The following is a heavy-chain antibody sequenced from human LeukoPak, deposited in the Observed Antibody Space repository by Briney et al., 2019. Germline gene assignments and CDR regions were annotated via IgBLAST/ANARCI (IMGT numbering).Heavy chain of an antibody. D-gene: IGHD3-16*01. CDR2: IYHSGST. J-gene: IGHJ3*02. CDR3: ASGGYYPSNSDAFDI. Sequence: SETLSLTCTVSGYSISSGYYWGWIRQTPGKGLEWIGSIYHSGSTYYTPSLKSRVTISVDTSKNQFSLKLSSVTAADTAVYYCASGGYYPSNSDAFDIWGQGTMVTVSS. CDR1: GYSISSGYY. V-gene: IGHV4-38-2*02.